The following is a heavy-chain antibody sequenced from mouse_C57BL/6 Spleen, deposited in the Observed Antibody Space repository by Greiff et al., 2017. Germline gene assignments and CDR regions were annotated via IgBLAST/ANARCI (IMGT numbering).Heavy chain of an antibody. D-gene: IGHD1-3*01. J-gene: IGHJ1*03. V-gene: IGHV7-3*01. CDR3: ARYPLRYFDV. Sequence: DVMLVESGGGLVQPGGSLSLSCAASGFTFTDYYMSWVRQPPGKALEWLGFIRNKANGYTTEYSASVKGRFTISRDNSQSILYLQMNALRAEDSATYYCARYPLRYFDVWGTGTTVTVSS. CDR1: GFTFTDYY. CDR2: IRNKANGYTT.